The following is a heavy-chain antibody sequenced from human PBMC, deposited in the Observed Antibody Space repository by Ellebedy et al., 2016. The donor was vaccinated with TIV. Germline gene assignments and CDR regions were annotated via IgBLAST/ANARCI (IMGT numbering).Heavy chain of an antibody. J-gene: IGHJ6*02. D-gene: IGHD5-12*01. CDR3: AKDFHSWLRVSGPSV. V-gene: IGHV3-30*18. CDR1: GFTFSDYA. Sequence: GGSLRLSXVASGFTFSDYAMHWVRQAPGKGLEWVAVISYDGSNKQYADSVEGRFTISRDNSKSTLYLQMNSLRVEDTAVYYCAKDFHSWLRVSGPSVWGQGTTVTVSS. CDR2: ISYDGSNK.